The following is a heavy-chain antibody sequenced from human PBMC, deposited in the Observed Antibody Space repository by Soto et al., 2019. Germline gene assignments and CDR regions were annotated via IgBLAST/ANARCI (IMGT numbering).Heavy chain of an antibody. CDR3: AKELDVVVPAAIIDWFDP. D-gene: IGHD2-2*01. CDR1: GFTFSSYW. V-gene: IGHV3-30*18. Sequence: GSLRLSCAASGFTFSSYWMSWVRQAPGKGLEWVAMISYNGTDEYYADSVKGRFTISRDNSKNAVYLQMNSLRAEDTAVYYCAKELDVVVPAAIIDWFDPWGQGTLVTVSS. J-gene: IGHJ5*02. CDR2: ISYNGTDE.